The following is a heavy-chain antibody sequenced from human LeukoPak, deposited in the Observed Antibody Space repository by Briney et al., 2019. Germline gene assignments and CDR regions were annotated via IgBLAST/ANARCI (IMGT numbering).Heavy chain of an antibody. V-gene: IGHV2-5*02. D-gene: IGHD2-2*01. Sequence: SGPTLANPTQTLTLTCTFSGFSLSTSGVGVGWIRHPPGKALEWLTLIYWDDDKRYSPSLKSRLTITKDTSKSQVVLTITNMDPVDTATYYCAHRRVVPAAMLEVWFDPWGQGTLVTVSS. J-gene: IGHJ5*02. CDR2: IYWDDDK. CDR1: GFSLSTSGVG. CDR3: AHRRVVPAAMLEVWFDP.